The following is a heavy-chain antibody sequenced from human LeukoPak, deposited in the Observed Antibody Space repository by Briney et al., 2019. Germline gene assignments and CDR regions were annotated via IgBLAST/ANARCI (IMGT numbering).Heavy chain of an antibody. V-gene: IGHV3-66*01. J-gene: IGHJ5*02. Sequence: PGGSLRLSCAASGFTVSSNYMSWVRQAPGKGLEWVSIIYSGGSTYYADSVKGRFTISRDNSKNTLYPQMDSLRAEDTAVYYCARGGLQNFDPWGQGTLVTVSS. CDR1: GFTVSSNY. CDR3: ARGGLQNFDP. CDR2: IYSGGST. D-gene: IGHD5-24*01.